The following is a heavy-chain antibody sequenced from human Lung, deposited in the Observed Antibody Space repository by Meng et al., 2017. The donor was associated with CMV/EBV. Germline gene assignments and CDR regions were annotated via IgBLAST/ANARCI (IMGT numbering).Heavy chain of an antibody. J-gene: IGHJ6*02. D-gene: IGHD2-21*01. Sequence: AETXSLXCTVSGGSISSSSYYWGWIRQPPGKGLEWIGSIYYSGSTYYNPSLKSRVTISVDTSKNQFYLKLSSVTAADTAVYYCARQSRRFHYYYGMDVWGQGXTVTVSS. CDR1: GGSISSSSYY. CDR3: ARQSRRFHYYYGMDV. CDR2: IYYSGST. V-gene: IGHV4-39*01.